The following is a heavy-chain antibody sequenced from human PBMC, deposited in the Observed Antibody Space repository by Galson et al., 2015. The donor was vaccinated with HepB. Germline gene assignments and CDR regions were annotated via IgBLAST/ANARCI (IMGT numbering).Heavy chain of an antibody. Sequence: ETLSLTCNVSGDSISNYYWSWIRQPPGKALEWIAYSYYSGSLNYNPSLKSRATISVDTSTNQFSLKLTSVTAADTAVYFCARILYRGRYPFFDYWGQGTLVTVSS. J-gene: IGHJ4*02. CDR1: GDSISNYY. V-gene: IGHV4-59*01. CDR2: SYYSGSL. D-gene: IGHD1-26*01. CDR3: ARILYRGRYPFFDY.